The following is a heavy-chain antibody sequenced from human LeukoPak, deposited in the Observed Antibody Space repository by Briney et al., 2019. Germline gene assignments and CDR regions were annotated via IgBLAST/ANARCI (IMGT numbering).Heavy chain of an antibody. CDR1: GYTFTGYY. J-gene: IGHJ4*02. V-gene: IGHV1-2*02. CDR3: ARDGGQWLDGGYYFDY. D-gene: IGHD6-19*01. Sequence: ASVKVSCKAFGYTFTGYYMHWVRQAPGQGLGWMGWINPNSGGTNYAQKFQGRVTMTRDTSISTAYMELSRLRSDDTAVYYCARDGGQWLDGGYYFDYWGQGTLVTVSS. CDR2: INPNSGGT.